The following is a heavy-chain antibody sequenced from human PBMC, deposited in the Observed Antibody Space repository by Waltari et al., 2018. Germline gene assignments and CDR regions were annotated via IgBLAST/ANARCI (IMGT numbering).Heavy chain of an antibody. CDR2: ISSNGGST. D-gene: IGHD6-13*01. J-gene: IGHJ4*02. CDR3: ARCKFCDIIAAAGYLDY. CDR1: GFTFRSYA. V-gene: IGHV3-64*01. Sequence: EVQLVESGGGLVQPGGSLRLSCAASGFTFRSYAMHWVRQAPGKGLEYVSAISSNGGSTYYANSVKGRFTISRDNSKNTLYLQMGSLGAEDMAVYYCARCKFCDIIAAAGYLDYWGQGTLVTVSS.